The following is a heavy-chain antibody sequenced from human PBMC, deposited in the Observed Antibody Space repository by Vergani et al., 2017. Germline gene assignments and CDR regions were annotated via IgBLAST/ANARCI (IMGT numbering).Heavy chain of an antibody. CDR2: ISGSGGST. CDR1: GFTFSSYA. D-gene: IGHD5-18*01. J-gene: IGHJ4*02. V-gene: IGHV3-23*01. CDR3: AKAPDEAMVTSDY. Sequence: EVQLLESGGGLVQPGGSLRLSCAASGFTFSSYAMSWVRQAPGKGLEWVSAISGSGGSTYYADSVKCRFTISRDNSKNTLYLQMNSLRAEDTAVYYCAKAPDEAMVTSDYWGQGTLVAGSS.